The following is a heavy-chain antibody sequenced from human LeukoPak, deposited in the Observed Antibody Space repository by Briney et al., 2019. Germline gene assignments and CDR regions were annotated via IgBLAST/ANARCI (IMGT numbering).Heavy chain of an antibody. V-gene: IGHV3-7*03. CDR3: ARGPSITTTGTFDP. CDR2: IKQDGSEK. J-gene: IGHJ5*02. D-gene: IGHD3-9*01. Sequence: GSLRLSCAASGFTFSSYWMSWVRQAPGKGLEWVANIKQDGSEKYYVDSVKGRFTISRDNAKNSLYLQMNSLRAEDTAVYYCARGPSITTTGTFDPWGQGTLVTVSS. CDR1: GFTFSSYW.